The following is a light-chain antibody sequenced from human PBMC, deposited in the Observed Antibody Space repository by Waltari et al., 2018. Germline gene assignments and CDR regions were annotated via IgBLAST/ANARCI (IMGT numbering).Light chain of an antibody. J-gene: IGKJ4*01. Sequence: EIVMTQSPATLSVSVGERATLSCRASQRFGSNLAWYQQKPGQAPRLLLSGASTRATGIPARFSGSGSGTEFTLTISSLQSEDFAVYYCQQYNDWPPTFGGGTKVEIK. CDR3: QQYNDWPPT. CDR1: QRFGSN. V-gene: IGKV3-15*01. CDR2: GAS.